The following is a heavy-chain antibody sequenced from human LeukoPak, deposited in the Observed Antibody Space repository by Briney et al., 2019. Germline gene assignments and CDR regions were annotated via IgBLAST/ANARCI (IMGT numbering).Heavy chain of an antibody. CDR3: ARGPHRSGSMGY. J-gene: IGHJ4*02. V-gene: IGHV4-39*07. CDR1: GGSISSSSYY. D-gene: IGHD1-26*01. CDR2: INHSGST. Sequence: SETLSLTCTVSGGSISSSSYYWSWIRQPPGKGLEWIGEINHSGSTNYNPSLKSRVTISVDTSKNQFSLKLSSVTAADTAVYYCARGPHRSGSMGYWGQGTLVTVSS.